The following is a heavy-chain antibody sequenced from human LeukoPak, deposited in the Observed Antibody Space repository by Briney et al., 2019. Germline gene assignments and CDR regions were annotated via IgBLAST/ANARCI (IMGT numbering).Heavy chain of an antibody. D-gene: IGHD6-13*01. J-gene: IGHJ4*02. CDR2: INHSGST. CDR1: GGSFSGYY. Sequence: PAETVSLICAVYGGSFSGYYWRWIRQPPGKGLEWIGEINHSGSTNYNPSLKGRVTISVDTSKNQFSQKLSSVTAADTAVYYCARGRLPIAAAVPFDYWGQGTLVTVSS. CDR3: ARGRLPIAAAVPFDY. V-gene: IGHV4-34*01.